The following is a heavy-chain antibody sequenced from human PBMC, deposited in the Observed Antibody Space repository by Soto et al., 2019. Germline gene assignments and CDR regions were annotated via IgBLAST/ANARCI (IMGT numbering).Heavy chain of an antibody. CDR2: FDPEDGET. CDR3: ASDTLFNSDRRRTDAYDI. Sequence: RASVKVSCKVSGYTLTELSMHWVRQAPGKGPEWMGGFDPEDGETIYAQKFQGRVTMTEDTSTDTAYMELSSLRSEDTAVYYCASDTLFNSDRRRTDAYDIWGQGTMVTVSS. CDR1: GYTLTELS. D-gene: IGHD2-2*02. J-gene: IGHJ3*02. V-gene: IGHV1-24*01.